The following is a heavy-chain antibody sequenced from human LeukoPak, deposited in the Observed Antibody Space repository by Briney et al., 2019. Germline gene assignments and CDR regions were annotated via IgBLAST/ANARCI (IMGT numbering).Heavy chain of an antibody. V-gene: IGHV3-30*02. J-gene: IGHJ4*02. CDR2: IRYDGSNK. CDR3: AKALTRGWYKAFAY. Sequence: GGSLRLSCAASGFTFSSYGVHWVRQAPGKGLEWVAFIRYDGSNKYYADSVKGRFTISRDNSKNTLYLQMNSLRAEDTAVYYCAKALTRGWYKAFAYWGKGTWSPSPQ. D-gene: IGHD6-19*01. CDR1: GFTFSSYG.